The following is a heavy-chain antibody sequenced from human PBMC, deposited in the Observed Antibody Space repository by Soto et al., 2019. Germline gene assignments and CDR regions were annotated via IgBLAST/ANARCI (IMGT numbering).Heavy chain of an antibody. D-gene: IGHD2-15*01. Sequence: QVQLVESGGGVVQPGRSLRLSCAASGFTFSSYGMHWVRQAPGKGLEWVAVIWYEGSNKYYADSVKGRFTISRDNPKNXXYLQMKSLRAEDTAVYYCASEYCSGGSCHYYGMDVWGQGTTVTVSS. CDR2: IWYEGSNK. CDR3: ASEYCSGGSCHYYGMDV. V-gene: IGHV3-33*01. J-gene: IGHJ6*02. CDR1: GFTFSSYG.